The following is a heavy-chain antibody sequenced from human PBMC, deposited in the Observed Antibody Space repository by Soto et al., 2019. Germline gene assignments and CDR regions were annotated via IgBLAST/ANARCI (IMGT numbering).Heavy chain of an antibody. J-gene: IGHJ6*03. CDR1: GYTFTSYG. CDR2: IRAYNGNT. CDR3: ARDPGAYGIWSGSNQNSYYMDV. Sequence: QVQLVQSGAEVKKPGASVKVSCKASGYTFTSYGISWVRQAPGQGLEWIRWIRAYNGNTNYAQKIQGRVIMNTVTSTSKGYMELRSQSSDDTAVYYGARDPGAYGIWSGSNQNSYYMDVWVKGTTVTVSS. V-gene: IGHV1-18*01. D-gene: IGHD3-3*01.